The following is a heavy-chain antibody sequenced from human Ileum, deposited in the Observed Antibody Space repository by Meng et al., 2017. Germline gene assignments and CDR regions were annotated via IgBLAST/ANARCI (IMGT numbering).Heavy chain of an antibody. D-gene: IGHD3-22*01. Sequence: GESLKLSCAASGFTFSSYWMSWVRQAPGKGLERVANINQDESEKYYVDSVKGRFTISRDNAKNSLYLQMNSLRDEDTAVYYCVRDDSTGYYYFDYWGQGALVTVSS. V-gene: IGHV3-7*01. CDR3: VRDDSTGYYYFDY. J-gene: IGHJ4*02. CDR1: GFTFSSYW. CDR2: INQDESEK.